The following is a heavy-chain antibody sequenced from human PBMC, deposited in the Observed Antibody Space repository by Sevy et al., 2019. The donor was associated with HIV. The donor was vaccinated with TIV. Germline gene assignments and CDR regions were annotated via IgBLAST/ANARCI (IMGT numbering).Heavy chain of an antibody. CDR1: GYSISSGYY. CDR2: IYHSGST. Sequence: SETLSLTCTVSGYSISSGYYWGWIRQPPGKGLEWIGSIYHSGSTYYNPSLKSRVTISVDTSKNQFSLKLSSVTAADTAVYYCARQIRTVTTKPFDYWGQEPWSPSPQ. J-gene: IGHJ4*01. V-gene: IGHV4-38-2*02. D-gene: IGHD4-17*01. CDR3: ARQIRTVTTKPFDY.